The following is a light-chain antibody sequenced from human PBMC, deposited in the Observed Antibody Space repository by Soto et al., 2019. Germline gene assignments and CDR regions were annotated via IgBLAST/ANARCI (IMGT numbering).Light chain of an antibody. CDR3: AAWDDSLNAYV. Sequence: QSVLTQPPSASGTPGQRVTICCSGSNSNIGSNTVNWYQQLPGTAPRFLIYSDKQRPPGVPERFSGSKSGTSASLAIGGLQSEDEADYYCAAWDDSLNAYVFGTGTKLTVL. V-gene: IGLV1-44*01. CDR1: NSNIGSNT. CDR2: SDK. J-gene: IGLJ1*01.